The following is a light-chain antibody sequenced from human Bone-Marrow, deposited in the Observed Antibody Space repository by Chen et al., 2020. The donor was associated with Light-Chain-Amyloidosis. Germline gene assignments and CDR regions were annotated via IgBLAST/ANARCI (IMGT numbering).Light chain of an antibody. Sequence: DIQMTQSPSSLSASVGDRLTITCRASQSIGTYLNWYKQKPGKAPNLLIYAASSLQSGVPSRFSGSGSGTDFTRTISSLQSEDCGSDDCQQSDSTPDTFGGGTKGDNK. CDR2: AAS. CDR3: QQSDSTPDT. V-gene: IGKV1-39*01. J-gene: IGKJ4*01. CDR1: QSIGTY.